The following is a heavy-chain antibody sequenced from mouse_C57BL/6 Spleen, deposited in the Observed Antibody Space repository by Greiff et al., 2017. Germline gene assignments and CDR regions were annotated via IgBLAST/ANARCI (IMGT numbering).Heavy chain of an antibody. Sequence: QVQLQQPGTELVKPGASVKLSCKASGYTFTSYWMHWVKQRPGQGLEWIGNINPSNGGTNYNEKFKSKATLTVDKSSSTAYMQLSSLTSEDSAVXYCAREDGSSYYWYFDVWGTGTTVTVSS. J-gene: IGHJ1*03. CDR2: INPSNGGT. CDR1: GYTFTSYW. CDR3: AREDGSSYYWYFDV. D-gene: IGHD1-1*01. V-gene: IGHV1-53*01.